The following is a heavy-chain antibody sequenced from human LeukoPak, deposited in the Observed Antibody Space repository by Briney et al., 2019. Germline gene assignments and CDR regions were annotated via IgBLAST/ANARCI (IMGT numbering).Heavy chain of an antibody. D-gene: IGHD3-9*01. J-gene: IGHJ4*02. V-gene: IGHV3-23*01. CDR1: GFTFSSYA. Sequence: GGSLRLSCAASGFTFSSYAMSWVRQAPGKGLEWASAISGSGGSTYYADSVKGRFTISRDNSKNTLYLQMNSLRAEDTAVYYCAKDLSPYDILTGYLSPLDYWGQGTLVTVSS. CDR3: AKDLSPYDILTGYLSPLDY. CDR2: ISGSGGST.